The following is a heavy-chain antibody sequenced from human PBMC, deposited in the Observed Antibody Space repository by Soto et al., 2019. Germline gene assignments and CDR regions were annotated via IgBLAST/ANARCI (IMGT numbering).Heavy chain of an antibody. CDR1: GGSISNYY. V-gene: IGHV4-59*01. CDR2: IFYSGST. J-gene: IGHJ4*02. CDR3: ARGGITIFGVVFDY. D-gene: IGHD3-3*01. Sequence: SETLSLICTVSGGSISNYYWSWIRQPPGKGLEWVGYIFYSGSTNYNPSLKSRVTISVDTSKNQFSLKLSSVTAADTAVYYCARGGITIFGVVFDYWGQGTLVTVSS.